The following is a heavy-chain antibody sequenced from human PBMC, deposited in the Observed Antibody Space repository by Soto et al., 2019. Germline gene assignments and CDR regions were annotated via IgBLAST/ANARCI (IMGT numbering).Heavy chain of an antibody. J-gene: IGHJ5*02. CDR3: AREALGYDSSGYYFVDP. CDR2: IIPILGIA. Sequence: GASVKVSCKASGGTFSSYTISWVRQAPGQGFEWMGRIIPILGIANYAQKFQGRVTITADKSMSTAYMELSSLRSEDTAVYYCAREALGYDSSGYYFVDPWGQGTLVTVSS. V-gene: IGHV1-69*04. D-gene: IGHD3-22*01. CDR1: GGTFSSYT.